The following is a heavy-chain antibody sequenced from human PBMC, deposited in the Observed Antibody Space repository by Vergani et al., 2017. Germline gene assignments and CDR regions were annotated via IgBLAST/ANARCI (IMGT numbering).Heavy chain of an antibody. CDR2: ISYNGGNQ. CDR1: GFKFSNFG. D-gene: IGHD5-24*01. J-gene: IGHJ3*02. CDR3: ARDHRDYNNYPGTFDI. Sequence: QVQLVESGGNLVQPGRSLRLSCAAAGFKFSNFGMHWVRQVPGKGLEWVAFISYNGGNQYYADSVKGRFSISRDNAKSSLFLQMDSLRAEDTAVYYCARDHRDYNNYPGTFDIWGQGSMVTVSS. V-gene: IGHV3-33*05.